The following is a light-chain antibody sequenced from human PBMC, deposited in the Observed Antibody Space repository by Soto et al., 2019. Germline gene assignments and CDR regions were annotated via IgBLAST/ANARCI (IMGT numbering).Light chain of an antibody. V-gene: IGKV1-9*01. CDR2: KAS. J-gene: IGKJ1*01. Sequence: IQLTQSPSSLSASVGDRVTITCRASQGISSYLGWYQQKPGKAPKLLIYKASSLESGVPSRFSGSGSGTEFTLTISSLQPDDFATYYCQQSYSTPPQWTFGQGTKVDIK. CDR3: QQSYSTPPQWT. CDR1: QGISSY.